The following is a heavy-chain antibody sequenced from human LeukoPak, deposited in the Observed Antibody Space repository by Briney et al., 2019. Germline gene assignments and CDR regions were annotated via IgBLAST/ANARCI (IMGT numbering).Heavy chain of an antibody. CDR1: GFTFSSYG. V-gene: IGHV3-30*02. CDR3: ARFRMTLDAFDI. J-gene: IGHJ3*02. D-gene: IGHD2-15*01. CDR2: IRYDGSNK. Sequence: GGSLRLSCAASGFTFSSYGMHWVRQAPGKGLEWVAFIRYDGSNKYYADSVKGRFTFSRDVSKNTLYFLQMNSLRAEDTALYYCARFRMTLDAFDIWGQGTMVTVSS.